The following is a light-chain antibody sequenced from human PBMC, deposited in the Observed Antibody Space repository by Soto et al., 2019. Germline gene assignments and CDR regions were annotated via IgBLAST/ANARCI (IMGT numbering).Light chain of an antibody. V-gene: IGKV1-5*01. CDR1: QSISSW. CDR3: QQYSSSSPYT. J-gene: IGKJ2*01. CDR2: DAT. Sequence: DIPMTQSPSTLSASVGVRVTITCRASQSISSWLAWYQQKPGKAPKLLIYDATSLESGVPSRFSGSGSGTEFTLTISSLQPDDFATYYCQQYSSSSPYTFGQGTKLEIE.